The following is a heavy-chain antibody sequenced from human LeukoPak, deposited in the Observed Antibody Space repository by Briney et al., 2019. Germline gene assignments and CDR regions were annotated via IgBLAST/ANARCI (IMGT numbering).Heavy chain of an antibody. J-gene: IGHJ4*02. V-gene: IGHV3-30*18. CDR2: ISYEGSNK. CDR3: AKDASRGYDPYLDY. Sequence: QSVGSLRLSCAASGFTFSSYGMHWVPQAPGPGPECVADISYEGSNKYYADSVEGRFTISRDNSKNTLYLQMNSLRAEDTAVYECAKDASRGYDPYLDYWGQGTLVTVSP. D-gene: IGHD5-12*01. CDR1: GFTFSSYG.